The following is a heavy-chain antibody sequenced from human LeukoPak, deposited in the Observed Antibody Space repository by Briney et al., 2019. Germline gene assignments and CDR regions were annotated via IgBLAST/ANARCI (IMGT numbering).Heavy chain of an antibody. J-gene: IGHJ4*02. CDR3: ARQDHDYGDYDFDY. V-gene: IGHV5-51*01. D-gene: IGHD4-17*01. Sequence: GESLKISCKGSGYSFSSFWIGWVRQMPGKGLEWMGIIYPGDSDTRYSPSFQGQVTISADKSISTAYLQWSSLKASDTAMYYCARQDHDYGDYDFDYWGQGTLVTVSS. CDR1: GYSFSSFW. CDR2: IYPGDSDT.